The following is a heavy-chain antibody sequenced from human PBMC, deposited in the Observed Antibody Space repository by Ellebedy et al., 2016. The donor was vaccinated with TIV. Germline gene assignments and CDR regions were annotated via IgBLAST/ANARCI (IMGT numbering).Heavy chain of an antibody. CDR2: IHYSRGT. CDR3: ARRVAMVGVGAESWLDP. J-gene: IGHJ5*02. V-gene: IGHV4-59*01. Sequence: MPSETLSLTCTVSDGSITNYYWNWIRQTPGKGLEWLGHIHYSRGTIYNPSLNGRVAISIDTYKNQFSLRLTSVSAADTAIYYCARRVAMVGVGAESWLDPWGQGVLVTVSS. CDR1: DGSITNYY. D-gene: IGHD3-22*01.